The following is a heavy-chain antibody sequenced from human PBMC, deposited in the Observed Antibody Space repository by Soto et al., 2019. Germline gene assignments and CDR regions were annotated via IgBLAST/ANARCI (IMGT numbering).Heavy chain of an antibody. CDR1: RVTFSSYD. Sequence: PGGSLRLACAASRVTFSSYDVSGFSQAPGKGVEWVSSISNNGGTTYYAHSVKGRVTISRDNTKNSLSLKMNSLTAEDTALYYCVRYCSTTLCNGVATRNFAYLGQGTLVTVSS. CDR3: VRYCSTTLCNGVATRNFAY. J-gene: IGHJ4*02. CDR2: ISNNGGTT. D-gene: IGHD2-2*01. V-gene: IGHV3-48*03.